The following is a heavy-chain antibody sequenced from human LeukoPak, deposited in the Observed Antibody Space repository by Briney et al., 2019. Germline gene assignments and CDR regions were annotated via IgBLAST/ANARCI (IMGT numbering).Heavy chain of an antibody. CDR3: ARQLNYYGSGSYSFDP. CDR1: GYSFTNYW. J-gene: IGHJ5*02. Sequence: GESLKISCKGSGYSFTNYWIGWVRQMPGKGLEWMGIIHPGVSDTRYSPSFQGQVTFSADKSISTAYLQWSSLKASDTAMYYCARQLNYYGSGSYSFDPWGQGTLVTVSS. CDR2: IHPGVSDT. D-gene: IGHD3-10*01. V-gene: IGHV5-51*01.